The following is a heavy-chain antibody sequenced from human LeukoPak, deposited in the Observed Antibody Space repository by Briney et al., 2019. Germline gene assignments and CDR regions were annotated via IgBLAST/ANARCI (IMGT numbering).Heavy chain of an antibody. Sequence: SETLSLTCAVYGGSFSGYYWSWIRQPPGKGLEWIGEINHSGSTNYNPSLKSRVTISVDTSENQFSLKLSSVTAADTAVYYCARGQGGGGSCWFDPWGQGTLVTVSS. J-gene: IGHJ5*02. V-gene: IGHV4-34*01. CDR2: INHSGST. CDR3: ARGQGGGGSCWFDP. D-gene: IGHD3-16*01. CDR1: GGSFSGYY.